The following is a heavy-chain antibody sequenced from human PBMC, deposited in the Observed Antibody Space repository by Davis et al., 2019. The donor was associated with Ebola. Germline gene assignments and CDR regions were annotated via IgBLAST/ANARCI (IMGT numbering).Heavy chain of an antibody. D-gene: IGHD2-2*01. J-gene: IGHJ3*02. CDR3: ARSYCSSTSCYRWQQAAFDI. CDR2: INHSGST. CDR1: GGSFSGYY. V-gene: IGHV4-34*01. Sequence: MPSETLSLTCAVYGGSFSGYYWSWIRQPPGKGLEWIGEINHSGSTNYNPSLKSRVTISVDTSKNQFSLKLSSVTAADTAVYYCARSYCSSTSCYRWQQAAFDIWGQGTMVTVSS.